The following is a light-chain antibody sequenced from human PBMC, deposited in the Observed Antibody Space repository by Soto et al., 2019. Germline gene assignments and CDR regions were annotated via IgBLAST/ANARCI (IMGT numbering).Light chain of an antibody. J-gene: IGLJ1*01. Sequence: SVLTQSASVSGSPGQSITISCTGTSSDVGGYNYVSWYQHHPGKAPKLMIYEVSNRPSGVSNRFSGSKSGNTASLTISGLQAEDEADYYCNSQTSSGIRVFGTGTKVTVL. CDR2: EVS. CDR3: NSQTSSGIRV. CDR1: SSDVGGYNY. V-gene: IGLV2-14*01.